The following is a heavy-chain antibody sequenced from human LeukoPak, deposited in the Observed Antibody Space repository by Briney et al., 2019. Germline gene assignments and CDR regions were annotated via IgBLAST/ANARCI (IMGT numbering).Heavy chain of an antibody. CDR3: ARGLSSADAFDI. D-gene: IGHD6-25*01. CDR1: GYTFTSYG. Sequence: GASVKVSCKASGYTFTSYGISWVRQAPGQRLEWMGWINAGNGNTKYSQKLQGRVTITRDTSASTAYMELSSLRSEDTAVYYCARGLSSADAFDIWGQGTMVTVSS. J-gene: IGHJ3*02. V-gene: IGHV1-3*01. CDR2: INAGNGNT.